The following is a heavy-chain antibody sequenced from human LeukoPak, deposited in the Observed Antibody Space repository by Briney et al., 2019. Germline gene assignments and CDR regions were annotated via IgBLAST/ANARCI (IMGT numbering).Heavy chain of an antibody. V-gene: IGHV3-48*01. CDR2: ISSSSSSTI. Sequence: PGGSLRLSCAASGFTFSSYSMNWVRQAPGKGLEWVSYISSSSSSTIYYADSVKGRFTISRDNAKNSLYLQMNSLRAEDTAVYYCARASMVRGMGFDYWGQGTLVTVSS. J-gene: IGHJ4*02. CDR3: ARASMVRGMGFDY. CDR1: GFTFSSYS. D-gene: IGHD3-10*01.